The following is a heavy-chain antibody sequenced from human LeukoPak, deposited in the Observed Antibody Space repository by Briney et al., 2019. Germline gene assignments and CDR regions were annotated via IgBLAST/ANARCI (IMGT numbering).Heavy chain of an antibody. CDR1: GFTFSSYA. D-gene: IGHD3-16*01. CDR3: AKHLVWGVGNFDS. V-gene: IGHV3-23*01. CDR2: ISGSGGST. J-gene: IGHJ4*02. Sequence: HSGGSLRLSCAASGFTFSSYAMSWVRQAPGEGLEWVSAISGSGGSTYYADSVKGRFTISRDNSKNTLYLQMNSLRAEDTAVYYCAKHLVWGVGNFDSWGQGTLVTVSS.